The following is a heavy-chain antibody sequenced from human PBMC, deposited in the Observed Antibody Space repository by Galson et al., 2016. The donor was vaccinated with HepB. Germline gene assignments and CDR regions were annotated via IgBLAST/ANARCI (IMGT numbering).Heavy chain of an antibody. Sequence: CAISGDSVSSNSATWNWIRQSPSRGLEWLGRTYYRSKWYNDYALSVKSRITINPDTSKSQFSLQLNSVTPEDTAVYYCARGHLVVPFSFYFDYWGQGSLVT. CDR3: ARGHLVVPFSFYFDY. CDR1: GDSVSSNSAT. CDR2: TYYRSKWYN. D-gene: IGHD2-15*01. V-gene: IGHV6-1*01. J-gene: IGHJ4*02.